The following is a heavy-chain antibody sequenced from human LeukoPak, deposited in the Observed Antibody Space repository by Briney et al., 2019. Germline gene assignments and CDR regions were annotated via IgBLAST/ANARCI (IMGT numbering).Heavy chain of an antibody. D-gene: IGHD6-13*01. CDR3: ARLSGSWYYYYYGMDV. CDR2: VSGNGGST. V-gene: IGHV3-23*01. J-gene: IGHJ6*02. CDR1: GFIFSSYV. Sequence: PGGSLRLSCAASGFIFSSYVMSWVRQAPGKGLEWVSSVSGNGGSTYYADSVKGRFTISRDNAKNSLYLQMNSLRAEDTAVYYCARLSGSWYYYYYGMDVWGQGTTVTVSS.